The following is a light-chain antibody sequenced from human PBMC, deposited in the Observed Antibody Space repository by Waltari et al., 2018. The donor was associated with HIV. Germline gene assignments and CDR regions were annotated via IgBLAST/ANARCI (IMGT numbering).Light chain of an antibody. CDR1: TSDIGEYNY. CDR2: EVS. V-gene: IGLV2-14*01. CDR3: SSYTNKYTWV. Sequence: LTQPASVSGSPGQSITISCTGTTSDIGEYNYVSWFQHPPAEAPKLILFEVSNRPSGVSTRFSGSKSGNTASLTVSGLQPEDEADYYCSSYTNKYTWVFGGGTKLTVL. J-gene: IGLJ3*02.